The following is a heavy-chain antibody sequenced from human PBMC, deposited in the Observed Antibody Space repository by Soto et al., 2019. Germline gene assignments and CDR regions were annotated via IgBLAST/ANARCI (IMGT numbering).Heavy chain of an antibody. J-gene: IGHJ6*02. V-gene: IGHV1-69*13. D-gene: IGHD6-6*01. CDR3: ARVHSSSSRIHPFRYYYYGMDV. CDR1: GGTFSSYS. Sequence: SVKVSCKASGGTFSSYSISWVRQAPGQGLEWMGGIIPIFGTADYAQKFQGRVTITADESTSTAYMELSSLRSEDTAVYYCARVHSSSSRIHPFRYYYYGMDVWGQGTTVTVSS. CDR2: IIPIFGTA.